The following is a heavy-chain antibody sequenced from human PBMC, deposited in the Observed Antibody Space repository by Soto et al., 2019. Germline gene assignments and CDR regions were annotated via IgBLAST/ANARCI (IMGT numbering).Heavy chain of an antibody. CDR2: INAGNGNT. CDR3: ARAPPRYCSGGSCIFDY. CDR1: GYTFTSYA. Sequence: QVQLVQSGAEEKKPGASVKVSCKASGYTFTSYAMHWVRQAPGQRLEWMGWINAGNGNTKYSQKFQGRVTITRDTSASTAYMELSSLISEGTAVYYRARAPPRYCSGGSCIFDYWGQGTLVTVSS. D-gene: IGHD2-15*01. V-gene: IGHV1-3*05. J-gene: IGHJ4*02.